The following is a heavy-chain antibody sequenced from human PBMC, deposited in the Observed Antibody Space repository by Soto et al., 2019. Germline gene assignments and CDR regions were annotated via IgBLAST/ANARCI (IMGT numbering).Heavy chain of an antibody. CDR2: MNPNSGNT. J-gene: IGHJ5*02. CDR3: ARGLGVRTSS. D-gene: IGHD2-2*01. V-gene: IGHV1-8*01. Sequence: GASVKFSCKAPGYTFTSYDINWVRQATGQGLEWMGWMNPNSGNTGYARKFQGRVTMTRNTSISTAYMELSSLRSEDTAVYYCARGLGVRTSSWGQGPLVTVSS. CDR1: GYTFTSYD.